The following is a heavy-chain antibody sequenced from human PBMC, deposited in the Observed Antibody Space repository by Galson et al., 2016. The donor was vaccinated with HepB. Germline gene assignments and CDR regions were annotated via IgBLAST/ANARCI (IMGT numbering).Heavy chain of an antibody. J-gene: IGHJ2*01. CDR1: GFTFSTYG. D-gene: IGHD5-18*01. CDR3: AKVFREYSYGYSGWYFDL. V-gene: IGHV3-30*18. Sequence: SLRLSCAASGFTFSTYGMHWVRQAPGKGLEWVAVISLDGSKKYYADSVEGRFTISRDNSKNPLYLQMISLRAEDTAVYYCAKVFREYSYGYSGWYFDLWGRGTRGTVSS. CDR2: ISLDGSKK.